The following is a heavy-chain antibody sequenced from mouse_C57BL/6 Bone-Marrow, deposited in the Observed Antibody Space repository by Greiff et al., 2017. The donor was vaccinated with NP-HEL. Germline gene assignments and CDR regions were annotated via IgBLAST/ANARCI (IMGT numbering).Heavy chain of an antibody. V-gene: IGHV1-59*01. CDR2: IDPSDSYT. D-gene: IGHD1-1*01. CDR1: GYTFTSYW. CDR3: ARGAVEGFAY. Sequence: QVQLKQPGAELVRPGTSVKLSCKASGYTFTSYWMHWVKQRPGQGLEWIGVIDPSDSYTNYNQKFKGKATLTVDTSSSTAYMQLSSLTSEDSAVYYCARGAVEGFAYWGQGTLVTVSA. J-gene: IGHJ3*01.